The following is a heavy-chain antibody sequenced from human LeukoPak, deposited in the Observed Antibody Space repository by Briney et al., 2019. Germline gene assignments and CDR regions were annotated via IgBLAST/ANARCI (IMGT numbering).Heavy chain of an antibody. CDR3: AKGGDH. Sequence: GGSLRLSCAASGFTFSTYWMNWVRQAPGKGLEWVANIKPDGSDKYYVDSVKGRFTASRDNAKNSLYLQMNSLRAEDTAVYYCAKGGDHWGQGTLVTVSS. D-gene: IGHD3-16*01. J-gene: IGHJ4*02. V-gene: IGHV3-7*01. CDR2: IKPDGSDK. CDR1: GFTFSTYW.